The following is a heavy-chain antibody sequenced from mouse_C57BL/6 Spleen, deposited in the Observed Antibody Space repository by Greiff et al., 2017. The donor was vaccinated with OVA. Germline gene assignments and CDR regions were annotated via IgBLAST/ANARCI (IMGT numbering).Heavy chain of an antibody. V-gene: IGHV2-4*01. CDR3: APAYYSILAY. J-gene: IGHJ3*01. Sequence: QVHVKQSGPGLVQPSQSLSITCTVSGFSLTSYGVHWVRQPPGKGLEWLGVIWSGGSTDYNAAFISRLSISKDNSKSQVFFKMNSLQADDTAIYYCAPAYYSILAYWGQGTLVTVSA. D-gene: IGHD2-5*01. CDR1: GFSLTSYG. CDR2: IWSGGST.